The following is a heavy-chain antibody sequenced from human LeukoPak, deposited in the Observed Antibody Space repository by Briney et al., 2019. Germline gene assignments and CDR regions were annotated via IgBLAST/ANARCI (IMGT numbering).Heavy chain of an antibody. Sequence: KSSETLSLTCTVSGGSISSSYWGWIRQPPGKGLEWIGYISYSGTTNYNPSLNSRVTISVDTSKNHFSLKVTSVTAADTAVYYCARRSQENGMITANNWFDPWGQGTLVTVSS. CDR1: GGSISSSY. J-gene: IGHJ5*02. CDR3: ARRSQENGMITANNWFDP. CDR2: ISYSGTT. V-gene: IGHV4-59*08. D-gene: IGHD3-16*01.